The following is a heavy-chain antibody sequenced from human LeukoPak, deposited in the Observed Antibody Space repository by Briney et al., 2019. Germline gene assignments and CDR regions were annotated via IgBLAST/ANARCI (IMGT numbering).Heavy chain of an antibody. V-gene: IGHV1-46*01. Sequence: ASVKVSCKAFGYTFTSNYMHWVRQAPGQGPEWMGVISPSGGSTTYAQKFQGRVTLTRDMSTSTDYLELSSLRSEDTAVYYCARGPRDRLPRQGTQYNWFDPWGQGTLVTVSS. CDR1: GYTFTSNY. CDR3: ARGPRDRLPRQGTQYNWFDP. D-gene: IGHD1-26*01. CDR2: ISPSGGST. J-gene: IGHJ5*02.